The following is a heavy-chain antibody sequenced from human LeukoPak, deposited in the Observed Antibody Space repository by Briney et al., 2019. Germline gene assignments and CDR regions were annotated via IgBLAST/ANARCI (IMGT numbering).Heavy chain of an antibody. CDR1: GGSISSSSYY. D-gene: IGHD5-24*01. V-gene: IGHV4-39*01. CDR3: ARPGRWPRVWSWYFDL. J-gene: IGHJ2*01. Sequence: PSETLSLTCTVSGGSISSSSYYWGWIRQPPGKGLEWIGSMYYNGSTYYNPSLKSRVTISVDTSKNQFSLKLSSVTAADTAVYYCARPGRWPRVWSWYFDLWGRGTLVTVSS. CDR2: MYYNGST.